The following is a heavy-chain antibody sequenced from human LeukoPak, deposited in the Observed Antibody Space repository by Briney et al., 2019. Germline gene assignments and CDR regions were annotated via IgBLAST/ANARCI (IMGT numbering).Heavy chain of an antibody. D-gene: IGHD6-13*01. J-gene: IGHJ3*02. CDR2: ISWNSGSI. CDR3: ARDKTIAAALIDAFDI. V-gene: IGHV3-9*01. Sequence: PGRSLRLSCAASGFTFDDYAMHWVRQAPGKGLEWVSGISWNSGSIGYADSVKGRFTISRDNAKNSLYLQMNSLRVEDTAVYYCARDKTIAAALIDAFDIWGQGTMVTVSS. CDR1: GFTFDDYA.